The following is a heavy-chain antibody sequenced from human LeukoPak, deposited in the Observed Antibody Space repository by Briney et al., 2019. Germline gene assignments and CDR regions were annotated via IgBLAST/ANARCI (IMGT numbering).Heavy chain of an antibody. D-gene: IGHD3-3*01. Sequence: ASVKVSCKASGYTFTSYGISWVRQAPGQGLEWMGWISAYNGNTNYAQKLQGRVTMTTDTSTSTAYMELRSLRSDDTAVYYCARDRLRSLEHWFDPWGQGTLVTVSS. V-gene: IGHV1-18*01. J-gene: IGHJ5*02. CDR2: ISAYNGNT. CDR1: GYTFTSYG. CDR3: ARDRLRSLEHWFDP.